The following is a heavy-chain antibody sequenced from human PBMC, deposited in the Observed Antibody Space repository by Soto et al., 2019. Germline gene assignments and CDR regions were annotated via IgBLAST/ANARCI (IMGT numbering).Heavy chain of an antibody. J-gene: IGHJ4*02. CDR2: IYWNDEK. CDR1: GFSLTTDGVG. Sequence: QITLKESGPTLVKPTQTLTLTCTFSGFSLTTDGVGVDWIRQPPGKALEWLGLIYWNDEKRYRPSLQSRLTITKYTSRNQVVLTTTNMDPVDTATYYCAPRTPVTSGINWGQGTLVTVSS. CDR3: APRTPVTSGIN. D-gene: IGHD4-4*01. V-gene: IGHV2-5*01.